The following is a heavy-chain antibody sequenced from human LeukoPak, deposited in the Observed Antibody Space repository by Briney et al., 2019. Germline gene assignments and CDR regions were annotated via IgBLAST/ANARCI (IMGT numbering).Heavy chain of an antibody. CDR1: GFTFSSYS. V-gene: IGHV3-21*01. Sequence: PGGSLRLSCTASGFTFSSYSMNWVRQAPGKGLEWVSSITGSTLSIYYADSVKGRFTISRDNAKTSLYLQMNSLRAEDTAIYYCARESEYDFWTGSYFDCWGRGTLVTVSS. CDR3: ARESEYDFWTGSYFDC. D-gene: IGHD3-3*01. J-gene: IGHJ4*02. CDR2: ITGSTLSI.